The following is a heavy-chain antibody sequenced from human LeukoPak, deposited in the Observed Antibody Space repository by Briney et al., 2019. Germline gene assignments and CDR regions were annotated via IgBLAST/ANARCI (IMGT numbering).Heavy chain of an antibody. CDR1: GGSINSSSYY. V-gene: IGHV4-39*01. D-gene: IGHD5-24*01. Sequence: KSSETLSLTCTVSGGSINSSSYYWGWIRQPPGKGLEWIGSIFYSGNTYDNPSLKSRVTISVDTSKNQFSLKLNSVTAADTAVYYCARHRSKWLQSSFDYWGQGILVTVSS. J-gene: IGHJ4*02. CDR2: IFYSGNT. CDR3: ARHRSKWLQSSFDY.